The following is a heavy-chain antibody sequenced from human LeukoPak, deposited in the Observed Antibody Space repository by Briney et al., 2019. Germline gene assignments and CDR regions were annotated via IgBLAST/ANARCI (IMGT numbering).Heavy chain of an antibody. J-gene: IGHJ3*02. CDR3: ARVHGDYWHDAFDI. V-gene: IGHV4-34*01. Sequence: SETLSLTCAVYGGSFSGYYWNWIRQPPGKGLEWIGEINHSGSTYYNPSLKSRVTISVDTSKNQFSLKLSSVTAADTAVYYCARVHGDYWHDAFDIWGQGTMVTVSS. CDR1: GGSFSGYY. D-gene: IGHD4-17*01. CDR2: INHSGST.